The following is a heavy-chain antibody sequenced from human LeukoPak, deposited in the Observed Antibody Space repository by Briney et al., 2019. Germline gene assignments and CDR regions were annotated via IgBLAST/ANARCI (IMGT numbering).Heavy chain of an antibody. CDR2: ISGSGGST. V-gene: IGHV3-23*01. D-gene: IGHD4-23*01. CDR3: AKGQPTQGYGGNSGVL. CDR1: GSTFSSYA. J-gene: IGHJ4*02. Sequence: GGSLRLSCAASGSTFSSYAMSWVRQAPGKGLEWVSAISGSGGSTYYADSVKGRFTISRDNSKNTLYLQMNSLRAEDTAVYYCAKGQPTQGYGGNSGVLWGQGTLVTVSS.